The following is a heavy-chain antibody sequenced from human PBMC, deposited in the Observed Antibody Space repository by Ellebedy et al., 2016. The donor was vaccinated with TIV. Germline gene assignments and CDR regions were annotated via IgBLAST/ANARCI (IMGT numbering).Heavy chain of an antibody. Sequence: GGSLRLSXAASGFIFSNYGIHWVRQAPGKGLEWAAVIWYDGSNKYYADSVKGRFTISRDDSKNTLSLQMNSLRAEDTAVYYCAKMFYNFWSGYYISPFDLWGQGTMVTVSS. V-gene: IGHV3-30*02. J-gene: IGHJ3*01. D-gene: IGHD3-3*01. CDR2: IWYDGSNK. CDR1: GFIFSNYG. CDR3: AKMFYNFWSGYYISPFDL.